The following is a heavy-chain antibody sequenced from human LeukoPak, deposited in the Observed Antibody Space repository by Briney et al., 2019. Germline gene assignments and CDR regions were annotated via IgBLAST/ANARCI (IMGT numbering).Heavy chain of an antibody. CDR2: INHSVNT. J-gene: IGHJ4*02. Sequence: SETLSLTCSVSGGSIRSDFWSWSRQPPGKGLEWMGYINHSVNTCYNPSLQSRVTISVDTSKNQLSLKLSSVTAAGTAVYYCARGQGSGSYYLDFWGQGTLVTVSS. D-gene: IGHD1-26*01. CDR1: GGSIRSDF. V-gene: IGHV4-59*01. CDR3: ARGQGSGSYYLDF.